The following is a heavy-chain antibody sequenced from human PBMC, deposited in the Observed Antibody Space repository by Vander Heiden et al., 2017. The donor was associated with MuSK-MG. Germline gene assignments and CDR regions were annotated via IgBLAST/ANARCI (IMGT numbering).Heavy chain of an antibody. CDR3: ARRSGYSYGSDY. J-gene: IGHJ4*02. CDR2: IYPGDSDT. Sequence: EVQLVQSGAEVKKPGESLKIACKGPGYGFTSYWLGWERQMPGKGLGSMGIIYPGDSDTRYSPSFQGQVTISADKSISTAYLQWSSLKASDTAMYYCARRSGYSYGSDYWGQGTLVTVSS. D-gene: IGHD5-18*01. CDR1: GYGFTSYW. V-gene: IGHV5-51*03.